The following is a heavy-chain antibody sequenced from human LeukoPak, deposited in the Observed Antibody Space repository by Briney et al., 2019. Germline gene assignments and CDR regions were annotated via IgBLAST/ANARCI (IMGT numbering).Heavy chain of an antibody. Sequence: GGSLRLSCAASGFTFSTYAVNWVRQAPGKGLEWGSTISGSGDSTYYADSVKGRFTISRDNSKNTLYLQMYSLRAEDTAVYYCAKFSREVRSYWGQGTLVTVSS. CDR3: AKFSREVRSY. CDR1: GFTFSTYA. CDR2: ISGSGDST. J-gene: IGHJ4*02. D-gene: IGHD1-26*01. V-gene: IGHV3-23*01.